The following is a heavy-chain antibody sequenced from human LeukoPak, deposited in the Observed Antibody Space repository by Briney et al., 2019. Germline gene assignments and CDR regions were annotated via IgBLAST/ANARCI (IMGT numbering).Heavy chain of an antibody. Sequence: PGGSLRPSSAASVLTVSSNYMSWVRKAPGKGLRGVSVTYSGGRTYYAGSVKGRFTSSRDNSKNTLYLQMHSLRAEDTAVYYCARDMSYDDSSGKDRSALDIWGQGTMVTVSS. D-gene: IGHD3-22*01. CDR2: TYSGGRT. V-gene: IGHV3-66*01. J-gene: IGHJ3*02. CDR1: VLTVSSNY. CDR3: ARDMSYDDSSGKDRSALDI.